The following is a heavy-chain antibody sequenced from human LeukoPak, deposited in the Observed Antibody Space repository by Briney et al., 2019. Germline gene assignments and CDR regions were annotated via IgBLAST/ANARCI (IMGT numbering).Heavy chain of an antibody. V-gene: IGHV1-24*01. D-gene: IGHD6-13*01. CDR2: FDPEDGET. CDR3: ATIAVAAQGHPGGYYYYMDV. CDR1: GYTLTELS. Sequence: ASVKVSCKVSGYTLTELSMHWVRQAPGKGLEWMGGFDPEDGETIYAQKFQGRVTMTEDTSTDTAYMELSSLRSEDTAVYYCATIAVAAQGHPGGYYYYMDVWGKGTTVTVSS. J-gene: IGHJ6*03.